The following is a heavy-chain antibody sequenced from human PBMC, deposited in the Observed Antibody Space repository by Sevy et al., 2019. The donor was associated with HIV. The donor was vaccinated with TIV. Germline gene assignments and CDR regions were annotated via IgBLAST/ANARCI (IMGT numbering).Heavy chain of an antibody. CDR3: ARDRIVGATRWFDP. CDR1: GFTFSSYS. CDR2: ISSSSSYI. Sequence: GGSLRLSCAASGFTFSSYSMNWVRQAPGKGLEWVSSISSSSSYIYYADSVKGRFTISRDNAKNSLYLQMNSLRAEDTAVYYCARDRIVGATRWFDPWGQGTLFTVSS. J-gene: IGHJ5*02. D-gene: IGHD1-26*01. V-gene: IGHV3-21*01.